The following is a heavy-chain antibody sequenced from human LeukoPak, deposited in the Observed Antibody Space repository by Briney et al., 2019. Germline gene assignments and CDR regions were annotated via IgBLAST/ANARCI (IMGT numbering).Heavy chain of an antibody. V-gene: IGHV3-48*04. J-gene: IGHJ4*02. CDR1: GFTFNTHS. CDR2: ISSSSATI. Sequence: QPGGSLRLSCVASGFTFNTHSMNWFRQAPGKGLEWISYISSSSATIYYADSVKGRFTISRDNAKNSLYLQMNSLRAEDTAVYYCARGRDLFDSWGQGTLVIVSS. CDR3: ARGRDLFDS.